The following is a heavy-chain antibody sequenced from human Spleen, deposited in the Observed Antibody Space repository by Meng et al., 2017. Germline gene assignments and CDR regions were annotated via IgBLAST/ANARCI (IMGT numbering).Heavy chain of an antibody. D-gene: IGHD6-19*01. CDR1: GFTFISYR. J-gene: IGHJ4*02. CDR3: ARDAVYSSGWYFDY. CDR2: ISGSSSYI. Sequence: GESLKISCAASGFTFISYRMNWVRQAPGRGLEWVSFISGSSSYIYYTDSVKGRFTISRDNAKTSLYLQMNSLRAEDTAVYYCARDAVYSSGWYFDYWGQGTLVTVSS. V-gene: IGHV3-21*01.